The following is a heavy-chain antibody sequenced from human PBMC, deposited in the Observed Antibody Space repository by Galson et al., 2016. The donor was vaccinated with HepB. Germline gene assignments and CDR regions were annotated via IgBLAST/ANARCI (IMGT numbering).Heavy chain of an antibody. CDR3: AKDSVGVAGFYFDN. CDR1: GFTFSNYA. Sequence: SLRLSCAASGFTFSNYAMSWVRQAPGQGLEWVSSISAGGTNTYYSASAKGRFTISRDNSRDTLYLQMNSLRAEDTAVYYYAKDSVGVAGFYFDNWGQGTPVTVSS. CDR2: ISAGGTNT. D-gene: IGHD6-13*01. V-gene: IGHV3-23*01. J-gene: IGHJ4*02.